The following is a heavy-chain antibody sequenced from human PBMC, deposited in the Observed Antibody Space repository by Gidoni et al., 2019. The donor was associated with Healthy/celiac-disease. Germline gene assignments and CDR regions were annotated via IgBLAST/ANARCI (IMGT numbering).Heavy chain of an antibody. CDR1: GFTFSSYA. V-gene: IGHV3-30*04. CDR2: ISYDGSNK. CDR3: ARGGHHYDFWSPTTGAFDY. J-gene: IGHJ4*02. D-gene: IGHD3-3*01. Sequence: QVQLVESGGGVVQPGRSLRLSCAASGFTFSSYAMHWVRQAPGKGLEWVAVISYDGSNKYYADSVKGRFTISRDNSKNTLYLQMNSLRAEDTAVYYCARGGHHYDFWSPTTGAFDYWGQGTLVTVSS.